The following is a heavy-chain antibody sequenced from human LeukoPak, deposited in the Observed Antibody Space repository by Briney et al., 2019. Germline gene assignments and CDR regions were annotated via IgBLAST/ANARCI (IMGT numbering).Heavy chain of an antibody. D-gene: IGHD3-22*01. CDR1: GFTFSSYG. Sequence: GRSLRLSCAASGFTFSSYGMHWVRQAPGKGLEWVAVISYDGSNKYYADSVKGRFTISRDNSKNTLYLQMNSLRAEDTAVYYCAKEPYDSSGPLDYWGQGTLVTVSS. CDR2: ISYDGSNK. J-gene: IGHJ4*02. V-gene: IGHV3-30*18. CDR3: AKEPYDSSGPLDY.